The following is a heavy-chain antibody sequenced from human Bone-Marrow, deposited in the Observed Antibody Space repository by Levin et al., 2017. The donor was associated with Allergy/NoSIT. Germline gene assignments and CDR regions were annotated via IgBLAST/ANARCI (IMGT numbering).Heavy chain of an antibody. Sequence: TSETLSLTCAVSGYSISSGYYWGWIRQAPGKGLEWIGSIYHSGSTYYNPSLKSRVTISVDTSKNQFSLKLSSVTAADTAVYYCARSSPGSSGPNDFYYYGMDVWGQGSTVTVSS. CDR2: IYHSGST. D-gene: IGHD6-6*01. V-gene: IGHV4-38-2*01. J-gene: IGHJ6*02. CDR3: ARSSPGSSGPNDFYYYGMDV. CDR1: GYSISSGYY.